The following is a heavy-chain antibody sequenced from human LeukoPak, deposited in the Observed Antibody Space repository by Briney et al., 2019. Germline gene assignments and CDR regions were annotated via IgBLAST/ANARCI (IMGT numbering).Heavy chain of an antibody. J-gene: IGHJ6*02. Sequence: GGSLRLSCAASGFTFDDYGMTWVRQAPGKGLDWVSSISISSSYIYYADSVKGRFTISRDHAKNPLHLQMNSLRAEDTAVYYCPIAPRMDVWGQGTTDTVSS. V-gene: IGHV3-21*01. CDR2: ISISSSYI. CDR1: GFTFDDYG. CDR3: PIAPRMDV.